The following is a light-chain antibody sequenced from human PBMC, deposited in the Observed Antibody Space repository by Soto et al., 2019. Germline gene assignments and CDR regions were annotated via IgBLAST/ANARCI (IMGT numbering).Light chain of an antibody. CDR1: QSVGVN. Sequence: MTQSPATLSVAPGGRATLSCRASQSVGVNLAWYQQKHGQAPRLLLYAASTRATAIPARFSGSGSGAEFTLTIDSLQSEDFAVDFCQQYNYWPYTFGRGTKLEIK. CDR3: QQYNYWPYT. CDR2: AAS. V-gene: IGKV3-15*01. J-gene: IGKJ2*01.